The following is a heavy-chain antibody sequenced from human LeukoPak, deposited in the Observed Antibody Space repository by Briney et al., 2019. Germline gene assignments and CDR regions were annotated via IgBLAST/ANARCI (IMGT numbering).Heavy chain of an antibody. CDR2: IYYSGST. CDR3: ARAAGSGYDPRGPFDY. V-gene: IGHV4-30-4*01. J-gene: IGHJ4*02. Sequence: SETLSLTCTVSGGSISSGDNYWSWIRQAPGKGLEWTGNIYYSGSTYHNPSLKSRVIILVDTSKNHFSLKLSSVTAADTAVYYCARAAGSGYDPRGPFDYWGQGTLVTVSS. CDR1: GGSISSGDNY. D-gene: IGHD5-12*01.